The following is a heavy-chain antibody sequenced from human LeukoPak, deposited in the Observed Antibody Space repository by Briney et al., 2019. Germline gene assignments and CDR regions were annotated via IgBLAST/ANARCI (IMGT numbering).Heavy chain of an antibody. D-gene: IGHD5-24*01. CDR3: SREPKGRWLQFDY. CDR1: GFTFGDDT. Sequence: GGSLRLSCTPSGFTFGDDTMSWFRQAPGRGLEWVGFIRSKVHGGTAEYAASVKGRFTLSRDDSKSIAYLQMNSLKIEGTAVYYCSREPKGRWLQFDYWGQGTLVTVSS. V-gene: IGHV3-49*03. J-gene: IGHJ4*02. CDR2: IRSKVHGGTA.